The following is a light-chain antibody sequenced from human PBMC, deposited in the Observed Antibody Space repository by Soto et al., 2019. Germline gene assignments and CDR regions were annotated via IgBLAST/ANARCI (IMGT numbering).Light chain of an antibody. Sequence: LTQPASVSGSPGQSITISCTGTSSDVGSYNLVSWYQQHPGKAPKLMIYEGSKRPSGVSNRFSGSKSGNTASLTISGLQAEDEADYYCCSYAGSSTHVFGTGTKVTVL. CDR3: CSYAGSSTHV. V-gene: IGLV2-23*01. CDR1: SSDVGSYNL. CDR2: EGS. J-gene: IGLJ1*01.